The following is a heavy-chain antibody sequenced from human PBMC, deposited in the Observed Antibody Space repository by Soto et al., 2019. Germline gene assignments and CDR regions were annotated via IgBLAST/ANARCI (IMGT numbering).Heavy chain of an antibody. D-gene: IGHD3-10*01. V-gene: IGHV3-23*01. CDR3: AKARNYYGSGSYYPHYYYAMDV. J-gene: IGHJ6*02. CDR1: GFTFRSYA. CDR2: ISGGGGGT. Sequence: GGSLRLSCAASGFTFRSYAMSWVRQAPGKGLEWVSAISGGGGGTYYARSVKGRFTISSDIFKNTLYLEMNSLRAEDTAVYYCAKARNYYGSGSYYPHYYYAMDVWGQGTTVTV.